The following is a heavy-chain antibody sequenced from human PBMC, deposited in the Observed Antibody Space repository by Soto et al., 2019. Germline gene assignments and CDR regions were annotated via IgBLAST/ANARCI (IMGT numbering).Heavy chain of an antibody. V-gene: IGHV3-23*01. J-gene: IGHJ4*02. Sequence: GGSLRLSCAASGFTFSSYAMSWVRQAPGKGLEWVSAISGSGGSTYYADSVKGRFTISRDNSKNTLYLQMNSLRAEDTAVYYCAKSGLRSHYYDSRWAYYFDYWGQGTLVTVSS. D-gene: IGHD3-22*01. CDR3: AKSGLRSHYYDSRWAYYFDY. CDR2: ISGSGGST. CDR1: GFTFSSYA.